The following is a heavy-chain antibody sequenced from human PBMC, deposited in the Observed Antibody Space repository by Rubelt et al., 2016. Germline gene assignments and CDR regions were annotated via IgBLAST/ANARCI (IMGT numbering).Heavy chain of an antibody. Sequence: AASGFTFSSYGMHWVRQAPGKGLEWVAVIWYDGSNKYYADSVKGRFTISRDNSKNTLYLQMNSLRAEDTAVYYCARDYSGYDYYGMDVWGQGTTVTVSS. CDR3: ARDYSGYDYYGMDV. V-gene: IGHV3-33*01. CDR1: GFTFSSYG. D-gene: IGHD1-26*01. J-gene: IGHJ6*02. CDR2: IWYDGSNK.